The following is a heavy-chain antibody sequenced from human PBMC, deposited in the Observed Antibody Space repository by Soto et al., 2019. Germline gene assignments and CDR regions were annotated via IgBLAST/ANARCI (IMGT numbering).Heavy chain of an antibody. Sequence: EVQLLESGGGLVKPGGSLRLSCTASGFTFSSYSMNWVRRAPGKGLEWVSSISSSSSFIYSAGSVKGRFTISRDNAKNSLYLQMNRLRAEDTAVYYCAVGEETGTPYFGHWGQGTLVTVSS. CDR1: GFTFSSYS. D-gene: IGHD1-7*01. J-gene: IGHJ4*02. CDR3: AVGEETGTPYFGH. V-gene: IGHV3-21*01. CDR2: ISSSSSFI.